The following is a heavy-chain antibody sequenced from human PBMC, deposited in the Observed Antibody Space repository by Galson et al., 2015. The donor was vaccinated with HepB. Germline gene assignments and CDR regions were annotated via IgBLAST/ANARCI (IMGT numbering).Heavy chain of an antibody. CDR3: ARSLRGGTVDF. J-gene: IGHJ4*02. V-gene: IGHV5-10-1*01. CDR1: GYSFTSYW. Sequence: QSGAEVKKPGESLRISCKGSGYSFTSYWINWVRQMPGKGLGWMGRIDPSDSYIDYSPSFQGHVTISADKSISTAYLQWSSLKVSHTAMYYCARSLRGGTVDFWGQGTLVTVSS. CDR2: IDPSDSYI. D-gene: IGHD3-16*01.